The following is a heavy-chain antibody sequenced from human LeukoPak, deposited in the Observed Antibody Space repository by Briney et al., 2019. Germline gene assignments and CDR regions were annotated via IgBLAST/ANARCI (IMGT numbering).Heavy chain of an antibody. D-gene: IGHD2-15*01. CDR3: ARDRGSNDPIDY. J-gene: IGHJ4*02. CDR2: ISSSSSYT. V-gene: IGHV3-11*06. CDR1: GFTFSDYY. Sequence: NAGGSLRLSCAASGFTFSDYYMSWIRQAPGKGLEWVSYISSSSSYTNYADSVKGRFTISRDNAKNSLYLQMNSLRAEDTAVYYCARDRGSNDPIDYWGQGTLVTVSS.